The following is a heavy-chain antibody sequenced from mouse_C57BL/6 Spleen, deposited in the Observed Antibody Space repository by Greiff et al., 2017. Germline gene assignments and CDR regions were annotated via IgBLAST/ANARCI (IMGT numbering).Heavy chain of an antibody. CDR1: GYTFTDYY. Sequence: VQLQQSGPELVKPGASVKISCKASGYTFTDYYMNWVKQSHGKSLEWIGDINPNNGGTSYNQKFKGKATLTVDKSSSTAYMELRSLTSEDSAVYYWASRLLLRSFDVWGTGTTVTVSS. CDR2: INPNNGGT. D-gene: IGHD1-1*01. J-gene: IGHJ1*03. V-gene: IGHV1-26*01. CDR3: ASRLLLRSFDV.